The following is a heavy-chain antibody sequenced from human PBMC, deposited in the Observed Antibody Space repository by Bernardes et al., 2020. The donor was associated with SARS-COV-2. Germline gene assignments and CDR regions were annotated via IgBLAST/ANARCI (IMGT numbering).Heavy chain of an antibody. Sequence: GGSLRLSCAASGFTFHLYAMHWVRQPPGKGLEWVSYITSNSGPRDQGDSVRGRFIISRDNAKKSLFLQVNNLRPEDTATYFCAKGLAPHYRDSSTDWDDYTLDVWGQGTTVTVSS. J-gene: IGHJ6*02. CDR3: AKGLAPHYRDSSTDWDDYTLDV. CDR2: ITSNSGPR. CDR1: GFTFHLYA. D-gene: IGHD3-16*02. V-gene: IGHV3-9*01.